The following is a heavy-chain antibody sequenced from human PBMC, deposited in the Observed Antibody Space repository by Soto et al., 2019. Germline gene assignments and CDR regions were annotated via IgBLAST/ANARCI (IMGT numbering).Heavy chain of an antibody. J-gene: IGHJ4*02. CDR1: GASISSAY. CDR3: ARGGNRYSPTSSGVGGFDY. Sequence: SETLSLTCKVPGASISSAYWSWIRQPRGKGLEWIAYIYHTGTTNYNPSLKSRVTISLDTSKSQFSLNLTSLTTADTAVYFCARGGNRYSPTSSGVGGFDYWGQGTLVTVSS. D-gene: IGHD5-12*01. CDR2: IYHTGTT. V-gene: IGHV4-59*01.